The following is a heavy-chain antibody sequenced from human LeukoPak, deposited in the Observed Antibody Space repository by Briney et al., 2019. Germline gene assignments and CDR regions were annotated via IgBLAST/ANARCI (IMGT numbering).Heavy chain of an antibody. D-gene: IGHD3-22*01. CDR2: FDPEDGET. V-gene: IGHV1-24*01. Sequence: GASVKVSCKVSGYTLTELSMHWVRQAPGKGLEWMGGFDPEDGETIYAQKFQGRVTMTEDTSTDTAYMELSSLRSDDTAVYYCARDGAYHDSSGSYYGVGDDFWGQGTLVTVSS. CDR3: ARDGAYHDSSGSYYGVGDDF. J-gene: IGHJ4*02. CDR1: GYTLTELS.